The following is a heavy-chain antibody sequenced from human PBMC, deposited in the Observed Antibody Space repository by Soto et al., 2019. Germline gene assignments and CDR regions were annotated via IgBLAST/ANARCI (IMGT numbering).Heavy chain of an antibody. CDR2: IIPIFGTA. CDR3: ARVGYSYGSTLGGY. D-gene: IGHD5-18*01. CDR1: GGSFSSYD. V-gene: IGHV1-69*12. J-gene: IGHJ4*02. Sequence: QVQLVQSGAEVKKPGSSVKVSFKASGGSFSSYDISWVRKAPGQGIEWMGGIIPIFGTANYAQKFQGRVTITADESTSTAYMELSSLRSEDTAVYYCARVGYSYGSTLGGYWGQGTLVTVSS.